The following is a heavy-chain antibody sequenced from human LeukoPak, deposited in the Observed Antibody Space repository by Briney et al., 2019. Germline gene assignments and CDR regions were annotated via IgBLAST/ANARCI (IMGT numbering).Heavy chain of an antibody. Sequence: PSETLSLTCTVSGGSISSSSYYWAWIRQPPGKGLEWIGSIYYSGSTYYNPSLKSRVIISADTSKNQFSLKLSTVTAADTAVYYCARMTYDPHGVDVWGKGTTVTVSS. CDR1: GGSISSSSYY. V-gene: IGHV4-39*07. CDR2: IYYSGST. CDR3: ARMTYDPHGVDV. J-gene: IGHJ6*04. D-gene: IGHD5-12*01.